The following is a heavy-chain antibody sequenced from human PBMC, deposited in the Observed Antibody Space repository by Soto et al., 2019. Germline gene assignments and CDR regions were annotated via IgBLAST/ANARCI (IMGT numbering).Heavy chain of an antibody. V-gene: IGHV4-34*01. CDR2: IKHSGST. J-gene: IGHJ4*02. CDR1: GGSISSYY. Sequence: ASETLSLTCTVSGGSISSYYWSWIRQPPGKGLEWIGEIKHSGSTNYNPSLKSRVTISADTSKNQFSLKLSSVTAADTAMYYCAKGKHPDYWGQGTLVTVSS. CDR3: AKGKHPDY.